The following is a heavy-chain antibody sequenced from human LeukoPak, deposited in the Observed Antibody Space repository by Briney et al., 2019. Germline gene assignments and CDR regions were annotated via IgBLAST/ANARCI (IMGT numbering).Heavy chain of an antibody. CDR2: IYTSGST. V-gene: IGHV4-4*07. D-gene: IGHD3-22*01. CDR3: AGEYYYVSSGYYSGWYFDL. J-gene: IGHJ2*01. CDR1: GGSISSYY. Sequence: NPSETLSLTCTVSGGSISSYYWSWIRQPAGKGLEWIGRIYTSGSTNYNPSLKSRVTMSVDTSKNQFSLKLSSVTAADTAVYYCAGEYYYVSSGYYSGWYFDLWGRGTLVTVSS.